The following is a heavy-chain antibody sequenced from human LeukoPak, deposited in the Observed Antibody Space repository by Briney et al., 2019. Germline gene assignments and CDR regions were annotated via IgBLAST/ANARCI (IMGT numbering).Heavy chain of an antibody. V-gene: IGHV3-74*01. CDR3: AKDPYYDSSVDWFDP. Sequence: GGSLRLSCAASGFTFSSYWMHWVRQAPGKGLVWVSHINSDGSSTNYADSVKGRFTISRDNAKNTLYLQMNSLRAEDTAVYYCAKDPYYDSSVDWFDPWGQGTLVTVSS. D-gene: IGHD3-22*01. CDR1: GFTFSSYW. CDR2: INSDGSST. J-gene: IGHJ5*02.